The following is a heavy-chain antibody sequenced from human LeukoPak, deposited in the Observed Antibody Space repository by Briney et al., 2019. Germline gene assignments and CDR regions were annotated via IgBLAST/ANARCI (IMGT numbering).Heavy chain of an antibody. CDR3: ARESGSVTSEVDVAY. Sequence: PGGSLRLSCAASGFTFSSYWMSWVRQAPGKGLEWVATIRQDGSQKYYVDSVKGRFTISRDNAKNSLYLQMNSLRAEDTAVYYCARESGSVTSEVDVAYWGQGTLVTVS. D-gene: IGHD4-17*01. CDR2: IRQDGSQK. V-gene: IGHV3-7*01. J-gene: IGHJ4*02. CDR1: GFTFSSYW.